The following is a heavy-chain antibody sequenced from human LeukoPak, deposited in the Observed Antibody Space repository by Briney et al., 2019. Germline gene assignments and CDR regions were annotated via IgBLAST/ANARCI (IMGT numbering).Heavy chain of an antibody. D-gene: IGHD3-16*01. Sequence: GGSLRLSCAASGFTYSDYGMHWVRQAPGRGLEWVAFILNDGTWEYYPDSVKGRLTISRDNSRNTLYLQMNSVRLEDTAIYYCVKGGSISHNWFDSWGQATLVTVSS. J-gene: IGHJ5*01. CDR1: GFTYSDYG. V-gene: IGHV3-30*02. CDR2: ILNDGTWE. CDR3: VKGGSISHNWFDS.